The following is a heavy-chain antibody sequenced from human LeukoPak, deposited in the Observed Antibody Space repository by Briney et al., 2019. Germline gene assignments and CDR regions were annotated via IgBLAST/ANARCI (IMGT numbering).Heavy chain of an antibody. V-gene: IGHV3-11*05. J-gene: IGHJ4*02. Sequence: GGSLRLSCAASGFTFSDYYRSWIRQAPGKGLEWVSYISSSSSYTNYADCVKGRFTISRDNAKNSLDLQINSLRAEDTAVYYCARERGLRLGFRDYFDYWGQGTLVTVSS. CDR3: ARERGLRLGFRDYFDY. CDR1: GFTFSDYY. D-gene: IGHD3-16*01. CDR2: ISSSSSYT.